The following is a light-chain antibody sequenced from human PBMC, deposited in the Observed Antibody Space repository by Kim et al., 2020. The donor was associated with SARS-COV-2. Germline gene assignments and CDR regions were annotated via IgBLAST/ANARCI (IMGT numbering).Light chain of an antibody. CDR1: QCIGSF. V-gene: IGKV1-39*01. Sequence: DIQMTQSPSSLSASVGDRVTITCRASQCIGSFLNWYQQKSGMAPTLLIYAASNLQSGVPPRFSGSGSGTDFTLTISSLQPEDFATYYCQQSYSFPVTFGQGTKVEIK. CDR2: AAS. J-gene: IGKJ1*01. CDR3: QQSYSFPVT.